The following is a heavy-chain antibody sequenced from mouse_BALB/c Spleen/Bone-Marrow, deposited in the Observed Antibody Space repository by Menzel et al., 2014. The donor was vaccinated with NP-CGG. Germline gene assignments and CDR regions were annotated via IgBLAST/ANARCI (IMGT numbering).Heavy chain of an antibody. CDR3: ARHYRYAYYFDY. D-gene: IGHD2-14*01. Sequence: VQLQQSGSVLVRPGASVKLSCKASGYTFTSSWMHWAKQRPGQGLEWIGEIHPNSGNTNYNEKFKGEATLTVDTSSCTAYVDLRSLTSEDSAVYYCARHYRYAYYFDYWGQGTTLTVSS. CDR1: GYTFTSSW. J-gene: IGHJ2*01. V-gene: IGHV1S130*01. CDR2: IHPNSGNT.